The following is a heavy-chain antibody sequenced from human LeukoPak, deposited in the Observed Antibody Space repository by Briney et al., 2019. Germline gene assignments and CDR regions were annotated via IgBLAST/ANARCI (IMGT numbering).Heavy chain of an antibody. D-gene: IGHD3-10*01. CDR2: ISGGGST. V-gene: IGHV3-23*01. Sequence: GGSLRLSCAASGFTFSSYAMSWVRQAPGKGLEWVSAISGGGSTYYADSVKGRFTISRDNSKNTLDLQLNSLRADDTAVYYCAKYGSGTSYYFYYYGRVVWGQGPRVTVSS. CDR3: AKYGSGTSYYFYYYGRVV. CDR1: GFTFSSYA. J-gene: IGHJ6*02.